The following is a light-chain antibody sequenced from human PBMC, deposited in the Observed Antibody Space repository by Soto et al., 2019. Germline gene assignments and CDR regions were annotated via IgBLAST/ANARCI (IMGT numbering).Light chain of an antibody. CDR3: QVWDSGSDHRNV. V-gene: IGLV3-21*04. CDR1: NIGSKS. Sequence: SYELTQPPSVSVAPGKTARITCGGNNIGSKSVHWYQQKPGQAPVVVIYDDNDRPSGIPERFSGSNFGNTATLTISRVEAGDEADYYCQVWDSGSDHRNVFGSGTQLTVL. CDR2: DDN. J-gene: IGLJ6*01.